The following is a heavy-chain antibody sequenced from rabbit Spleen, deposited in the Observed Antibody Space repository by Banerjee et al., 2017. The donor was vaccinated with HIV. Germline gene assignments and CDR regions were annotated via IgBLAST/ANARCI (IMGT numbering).Heavy chain of an antibody. J-gene: IGHJ4*01. CDR1: GFSFNSGYD. Sequence: QEHLKESGGDLVKPGASLTLTCKASGFSFNSGYDMCWVRQAPGKGLEWVACAYAGSSGSTYSATWAKGRFTISKTSSTTVTLQMTSLTVADTATYFCARGGSGPDGGFDYFNLWGPGTLVTVS. CDR3: ARGGSGPDGGFDYFNL. V-gene: IGHV1S45*01. D-gene: IGHD3-1*01. CDR2: AYAGSSGST.